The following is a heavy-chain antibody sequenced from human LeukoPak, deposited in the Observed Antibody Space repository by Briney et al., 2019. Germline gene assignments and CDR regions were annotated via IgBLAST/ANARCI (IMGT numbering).Heavy chain of an antibody. V-gene: IGHV3-23*01. J-gene: IGHJ4*02. CDR3: AKDYYDGSGYYLFDY. CDR1: GFTFSSYA. CDR2: ISGSGGST. Sequence: GGSLRLSCAASGFTFSSYAMSWVRQAPGKGLEWVSAISGSGGSTYYADSVKGRFTISRDNSKNTLYLQMNSLRAEDTAVYYCAKDYYDGSGYYLFDYWGQGTLVTVSS. D-gene: IGHD3-22*01.